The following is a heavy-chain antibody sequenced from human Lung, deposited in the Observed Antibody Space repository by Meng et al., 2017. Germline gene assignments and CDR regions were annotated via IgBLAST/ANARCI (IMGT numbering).Heavy chain of an antibody. CDR2: ISAYSGYT. D-gene: IGHD6-6*01. J-gene: IGHJ4*02. CDR1: GYSFTCCG. CDR3: ARNSSSSVVDY. Sequence: QVQLVQSGAEVKKPGASVQVSCKASGYSFTCCGISWVRQAPGQGREWLGWISAYSGYTNYAQKLQGRVTMTTDTSTSTAYMELRSLSSDDTALYYCARNSSSSVVDYWGQGTLVTVSS. V-gene: IGHV1-18*01.